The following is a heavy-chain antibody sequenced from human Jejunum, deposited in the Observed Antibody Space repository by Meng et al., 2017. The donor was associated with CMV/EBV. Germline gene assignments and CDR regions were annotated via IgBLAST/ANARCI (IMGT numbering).Heavy chain of an antibody. Sequence: GYFIHWLLPVPGQRPEWMGWINTNSGGTNYAQKFQGRVTMTRDKFSSVAYMELRSLRSDDTAEYFCARGGITAALIGGYSYGMDVWGQGTTVTVSS. J-gene: IGHJ6*02. CDR3: ARGGITAALIGGYSYGMDV. CDR1: GYF. CDR2: INTNSGGT. D-gene: IGHD6-13*01. V-gene: IGHV1-2*02.